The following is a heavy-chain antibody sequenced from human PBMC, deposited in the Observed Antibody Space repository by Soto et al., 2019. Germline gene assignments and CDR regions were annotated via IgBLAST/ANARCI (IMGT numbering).Heavy chain of an antibody. D-gene: IGHD2-15*01. J-gene: IGHJ5*02. CDR3: ARGRIVVVVAAIHYWFDP. V-gene: IGHV1-3*01. Sequence: ASVKVSCKASGYTFTSYAMHWVRQAPGQRLEWMGWINAGNGNTKYSQKFQGRVTITRDTSASTAYMELSSPRSEDTAVYYCARGRIVVVVAAIHYWFDPWGQGTLVTVSS. CDR1: GYTFTSYA. CDR2: INAGNGNT.